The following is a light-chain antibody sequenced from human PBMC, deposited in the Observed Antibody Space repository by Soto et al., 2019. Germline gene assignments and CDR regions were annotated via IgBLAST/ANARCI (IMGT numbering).Light chain of an antibody. V-gene: IGKV3-20*01. CDR1: QSVSNNY. CDR2: GAS. Sequence: EIGLTQSPGTLSLTPGERATLSCRASQSVSNNYLAWYQQKPGQTPRLLIYGASSRATGIPDRFSGSGSGTDFTLTISRLEPEDFAVYYCQQYGSSPPLSFGGGTKVDIK. J-gene: IGKJ4*01. CDR3: QQYGSSPPLS.